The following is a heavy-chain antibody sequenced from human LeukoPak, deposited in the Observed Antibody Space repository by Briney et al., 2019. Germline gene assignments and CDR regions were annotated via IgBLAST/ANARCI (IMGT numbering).Heavy chain of an antibody. J-gene: IGHJ4*02. Sequence: SVTLSLTCAIYGGSFSGFYWIWIRQTSGKGLEWIGEIDHSGSTNYNPSLKSRVTISVDTSKNQFSLNLRSMTAADAGMYYCAREDIAGRVTTILPYWGQGTPVTVSS. CDR3: AREDIAGRVTTILPY. CDR1: GGSFSGFY. V-gene: IGHV4-34*01. D-gene: IGHD5-12*01. CDR2: IDHSGST.